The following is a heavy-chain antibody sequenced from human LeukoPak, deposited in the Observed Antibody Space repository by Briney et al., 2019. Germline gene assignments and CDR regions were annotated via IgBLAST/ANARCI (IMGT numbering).Heavy chain of an antibody. CDR3: ARSSYYDSSGFDY. Sequence: GGSLRLSCAASGFTFSSYWMSWVRQAPGKGLEWVANIKQDGSEKYYVDPVKGRFTISRDNAKNSLYLQMNSLRAEDTAVYYCARSSYYDSSGFDYWGQGTLVTVSS. CDR2: IKQDGSEK. CDR1: GFTFSSYW. D-gene: IGHD3-22*01. J-gene: IGHJ4*02. V-gene: IGHV3-7*01.